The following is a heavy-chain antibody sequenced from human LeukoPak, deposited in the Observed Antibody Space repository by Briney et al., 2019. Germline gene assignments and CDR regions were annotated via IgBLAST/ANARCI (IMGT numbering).Heavy chain of an antibody. Sequence: SETLSLTRAVDGGSFSGYYWSWIRQPPGKGLEWIGEINHSGSTNYNPSLKSRVTISVDTSKNQFSLKLSSVTAAATAVYYCARGRRGVRWVGAPVPYNWFDPWGQGTLVSVSS. CDR1: GGSFSGYY. V-gene: IGHV4-34*01. CDR3: ARGRRGVRWVGAPVPYNWFDP. J-gene: IGHJ5*02. D-gene: IGHD3-10*01. CDR2: INHSGST.